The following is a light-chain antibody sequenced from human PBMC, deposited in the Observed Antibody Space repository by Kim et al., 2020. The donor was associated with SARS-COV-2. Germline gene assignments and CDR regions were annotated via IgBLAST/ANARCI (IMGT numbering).Light chain of an antibody. J-gene: IGKJ1*01. CDR1: QGISNY. V-gene: IGKV1-27*01. Sequence: SASVGDRVTITCRASQGISNYLAWYQQKPGKAPKLLIYAASTLRSGVPSRFSGTGSGTDFTLTISSLQPEDVATYYCQKYYSDPSFGQGTKVDIK. CDR3: QKYYSDPS. CDR2: AAS.